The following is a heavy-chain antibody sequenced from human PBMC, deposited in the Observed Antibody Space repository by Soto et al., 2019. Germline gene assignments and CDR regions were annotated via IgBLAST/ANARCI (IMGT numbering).Heavy chain of an antibody. CDR3: AHMIEGAFLDL. CDR1: GVSLSTSGMG. J-gene: IGHJ5*02. Sequence: SGPTLVNPTQTLTLTCTFSGVSLSTSGMGVGWIRQPPGKALEWLALVYWDDDKRYSPSLKSRLTITKDTSKNQVVLTMTYMDPVDTATYYCAHMIEGAFLDLWGQGTLVTVSS. D-gene: IGHD2-21*01. CDR2: VYWDDDK. V-gene: IGHV2-5*02.